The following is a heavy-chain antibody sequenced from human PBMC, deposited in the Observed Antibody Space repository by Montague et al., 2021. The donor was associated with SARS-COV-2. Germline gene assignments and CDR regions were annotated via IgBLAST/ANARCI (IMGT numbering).Heavy chain of an antibody. CDR3: AGYVVESGTGMDV. CDR2: ISSSSSYI. J-gene: IGHJ6*02. D-gene: IGHD2-21*01. Sequence: SLRLSCAASGFTFSSYSMNWVRQAPGKGLEWASSISSSSSYIYYADSVKGRFTISRDNAKNSLYLQMNSLRAEDTAVYYCAGYVVESGTGMDVWGQGTTVTVSS. V-gene: IGHV3-21*01. CDR1: GFTFSSYS.